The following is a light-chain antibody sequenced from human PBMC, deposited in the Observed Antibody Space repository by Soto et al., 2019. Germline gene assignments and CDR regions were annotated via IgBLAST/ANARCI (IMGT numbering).Light chain of an antibody. Sequence: ETVLKQSPATLSVSLGERATLSCRASRTVGSYLAWYQQKPGQAPRLLIYDGSPRAPGTPPRFLAGGSESDFSLTITSLEPADFAVYYCQQRANPITFGQGTRLEIK. CDR2: DGS. J-gene: IGKJ5*01. CDR1: RTVGSY. V-gene: IGKV3-11*01. CDR3: QQRANPIT.